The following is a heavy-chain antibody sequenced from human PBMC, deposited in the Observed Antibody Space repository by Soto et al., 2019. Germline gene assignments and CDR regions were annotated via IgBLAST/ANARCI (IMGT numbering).Heavy chain of an antibody. CDR1: GGTFSSYA. D-gene: IGHD6-19*01. CDR3: ARAGHSSGWPYYYYGMDL. V-gene: IGHV1-69*12. J-gene: IGHJ6*02. Sequence: QVQLVQSGAEVKKPGSSVKVSCKASGGTFSSYAISWVRQAPGQGLEWMGGIIPIFGTANYAQKFQGRVTITADESASTAYMELSSLRSEDTAVYYCARAGHSSGWPYYYYGMDLWGPGTTVTVSS. CDR2: IIPIFGTA.